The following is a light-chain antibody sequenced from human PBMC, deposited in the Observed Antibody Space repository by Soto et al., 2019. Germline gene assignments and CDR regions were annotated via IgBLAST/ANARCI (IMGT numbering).Light chain of an antibody. J-gene: IGLJ3*02. CDR2: NTN. CDR3: VLYMGSGIWV. V-gene: IGLV8-61*01. Sequence: QTVVTQEASLPVSPGTTVTLTCGLSSGSVSANYYPSWYQQTPGQAPRTLIYNTNTRSSGVPDRFSGSILGNKAALTITGAQADDESDYYCVLYMGSGIWVFGGGTQLTVL. CDR1: SGSVSANYY.